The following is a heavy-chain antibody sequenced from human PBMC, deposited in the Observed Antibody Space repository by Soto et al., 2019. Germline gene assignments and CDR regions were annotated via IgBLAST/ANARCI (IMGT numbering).Heavy chain of an antibody. CDR2: IDAVSSPI. J-gene: IGHJ3*01. V-gene: IGHV3-48*02. Sequence: PGGSLRLSCAASGFTFETYPMNWDRQAPGKGLEWISRIDAVSSPIYDADSVKGRFTTSRDNVNKLLYLQMNSLTDEDTAVYYCVRDYLYAFDLWGQGRMVT. CDR1: GFTFETYP. CDR3: VRDYLYAFDL. D-gene: IGHD3-16*02.